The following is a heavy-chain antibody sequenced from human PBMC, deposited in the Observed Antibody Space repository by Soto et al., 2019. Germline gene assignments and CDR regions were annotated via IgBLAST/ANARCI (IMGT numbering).Heavy chain of an antibody. Sequence: ADTLSLTCTVSGGSLSSSRYYWGWIRQPPGKGLEWIGSIYYSGSTYYNPSLKSRVTISVDTSKNQFSLKLSSVTAADTAVYFCARDPDGIIDFDYWGQGTQVTVSS. J-gene: IGHJ4*02. D-gene: IGHD3-10*01. CDR2: IYYSGST. CDR3: ARDPDGIIDFDY. CDR1: GGSLSSSRYY. V-gene: IGHV4-39*02.